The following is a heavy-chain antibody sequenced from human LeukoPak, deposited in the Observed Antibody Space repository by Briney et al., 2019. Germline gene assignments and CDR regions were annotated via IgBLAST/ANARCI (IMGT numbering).Heavy chain of an antibody. CDR3: ARVGAPKSDAFDI. V-gene: IGHV1-2*02. D-gene: IGHD1-26*01. Sequence: ASVKVSCEASGYTFTGYYMHCVRQALGQGGECMWWINHNSGGTKYAQKFQGRVTMTRDTSISTDYMELSRLRSDDTAVYYCARVGAPKSDAFDIWGQGTMVTVSS. J-gene: IGHJ3*02. CDR2: INHNSGGT. CDR1: GYTFTGYY.